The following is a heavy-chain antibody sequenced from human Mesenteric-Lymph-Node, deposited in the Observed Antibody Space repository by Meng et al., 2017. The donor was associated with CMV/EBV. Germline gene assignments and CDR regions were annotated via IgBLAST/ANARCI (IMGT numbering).Heavy chain of an antibody. CDR3: ARRGPGYCTTTSCRCSFDY. V-gene: IGHV5-51*01. CDR1: EYSFTSYW. Sequence: KVSCKGSEYSFTSYWIGWVRQMPGKGLEWMGIIYPRDSESRYSPSFQGQVTISADKSINTAYLQWSSLRASDTAMYYCARRGPGYCTTTSCRCSFDYWGQGTLVTVSS. D-gene: IGHD2-2*01. CDR2: IYPRDSES. J-gene: IGHJ4*02.